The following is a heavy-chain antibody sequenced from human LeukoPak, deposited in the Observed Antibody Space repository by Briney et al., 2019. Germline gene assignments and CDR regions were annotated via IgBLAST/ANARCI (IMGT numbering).Heavy chain of an antibody. V-gene: IGHV3-21*01. Sequence: GGSLRLSCAASGFTFSSYSMNWVRQVPGKGLEWVSSISSSSYIYYADSVKGRFTISRDNAKNSLYLQMNSLRAEDTAVYYCAREGAVAGDYWGQGTLVTVSS. J-gene: IGHJ4*02. CDR3: AREGAVAGDY. CDR1: GFTFSSYS. D-gene: IGHD6-19*01. CDR2: ISSSSYI.